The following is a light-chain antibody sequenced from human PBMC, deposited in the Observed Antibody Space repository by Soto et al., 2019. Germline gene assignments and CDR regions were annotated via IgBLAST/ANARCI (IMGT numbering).Light chain of an antibody. J-gene: IGLJ1*01. CDR3: SSYTSSNTYV. CDR2: DVS. CDR1: SSDVGAYNY. Sequence: QSALTQPASVSGSHGQSITISCTGTSSDVGAYNYVSWYQQHPGKAPKLMIYDVSNRPSGVSNRFSGSKSGNTASLTISGLQAEDEADYYCSSYTSSNTYVFGTGIRVTVL. V-gene: IGLV2-14*03.